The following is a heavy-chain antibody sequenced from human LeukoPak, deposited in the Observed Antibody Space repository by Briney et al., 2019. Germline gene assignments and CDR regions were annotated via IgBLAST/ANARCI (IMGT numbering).Heavy chain of an antibody. D-gene: IGHD3/OR15-3a*01. V-gene: IGHV4-38-2*01. CDR2: IYYDGST. CDR1: GYSISSGYY. CDR3: GRRGHLHRPF. Sequence: SETLSLTCAVSGYSISSGYYWAWIRLPPGKGLEWVGSIYYDGSTYYNPSLRGRVTISVDTSKSQFSVKLNSVTAADTAMYYCGRRGHLHRPFWGQGTLVTVSS. J-gene: IGHJ4*02.